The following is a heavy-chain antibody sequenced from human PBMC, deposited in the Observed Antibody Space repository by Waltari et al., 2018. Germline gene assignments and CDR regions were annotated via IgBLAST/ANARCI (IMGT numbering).Heavy chain of an antibody. J-gene: IGHJ4*02. CDR3: ARDLIAAAGTDY. Sequence: EVQLVESGGGLVQPGGSLRLSCAASGFTFSSYWLSWVRQAPVKGLGWVANRKQDGSEKYYVDSVKGRVTSSRDNAKNSLYLQMNSLRAEDTAVYYCARDLIAAAGTDYWGQGTLVTVSS. V-gene: IGHV3-7*01. CDR2: RKQDGSEK. CDR1: GFTFSSYW. D-gene: IGHD6-13*01.